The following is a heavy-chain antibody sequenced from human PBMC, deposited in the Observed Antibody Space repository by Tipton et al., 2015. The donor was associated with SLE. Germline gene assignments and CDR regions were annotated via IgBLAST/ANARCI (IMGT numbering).Heavy chain of an antibody. Sequence: TLSLTCTVSGGSISSYYWSWIRQPPGKGLEWIGYIYYSGGTNYNPSLKSRVTISVDTSKNQFSLKLSSVTAADTAVYYCARAGPGRYDSSGYNYWGQGTLVTVSS. CDR3: ARAGPGRYDSSGYNY. CDR2: IYYSGGT. CDR1: GGSISSYY. J-gene: IGHJ4*02. D-gene: IGHD3-22*01. V-gene: IGHV4-59*01.